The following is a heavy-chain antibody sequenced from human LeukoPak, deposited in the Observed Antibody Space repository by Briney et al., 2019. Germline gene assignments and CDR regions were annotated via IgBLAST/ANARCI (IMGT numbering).Heavy chain of an antibody. D-gene: IGHD5-12*01. CDR2: IYHSGTT. CDR3: ASVNTGYDRDAFDI. J-gene: IGHJ3*02. Sequence: SETLSLTCAVSGGSISSGGYSWSWVRQPPGEGLEWVGHIYHSGTTYYNPSLQSRVTISLDRSKNQFSLKLSSMTAADTAVYYCASVNTGYDRDAFDIWGQGTMVTASS. CDR1: GGSISSGGYS. V-gene: IGHV4-30-2*01.